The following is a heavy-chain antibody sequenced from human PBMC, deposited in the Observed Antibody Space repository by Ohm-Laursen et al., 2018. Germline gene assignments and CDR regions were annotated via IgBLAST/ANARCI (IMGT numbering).Heavy chain of an antibody. Sequence: SLRLSCAASGFAFYSSWMTWVRQAPGKGLEWVSGISWNSGSIGYADSVKGRFTISRDNAKNSLYLQMNSLRAEDTALYYCAKDLDSSSWYMNYFDYWGQGTLVTVSS. CDR3: AKDLDSSSWYMNYFDY. CDR1: GFAFYSSW. CDR2: ISWNSGSI. J-gene: IGHJ4*02. V-gene: IGHV3-9*01. D-gene: IGHD6-13*01.